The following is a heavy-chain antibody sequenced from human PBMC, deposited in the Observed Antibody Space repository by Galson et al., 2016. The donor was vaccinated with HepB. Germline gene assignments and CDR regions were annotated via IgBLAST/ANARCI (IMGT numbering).Heavy chain of an antibody. J-gene: IGHJ4*02. CDR1: GYRFSEYN. CDR3: ARVEGATADQMD. CDR2: VFRGGGKT. V-gene: IGHV1-46*01. D-gene: IGHD6-13*01. Sequence: SVKVSCKAFGYRFSEYNVHWVRQAPGQGLEWMGVVFRGGGKTLYAARFQGRVTMTSDTSTSTVNMELSSLRSEDTAVYYCARVEGATADQMDWGQGTLVTDSS.